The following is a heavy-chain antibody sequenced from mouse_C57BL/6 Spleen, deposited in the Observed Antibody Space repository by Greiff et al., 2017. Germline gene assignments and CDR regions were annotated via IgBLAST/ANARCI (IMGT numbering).Heavy chain of an antibody. V-gene: IGHV3-6*01. CDR1: GYSITSGYY. J-gene: IGHJ2*01. Sequence: EVKLVESGPGLVKPSQSLSLTCSVTGYSITSGYYWNWIRQFPGNKLEWMGYISYDGSNNYNPSLKNRISITRDTSKNQFFLKLNSVTTEDTATYYCAREVSSGYVEGYFDYWGQGTTLTVSS. CDR3: AREVSSGYVEGYFDY. D-gene: IGHD3-2*02. CDR2: ISYDGSN.